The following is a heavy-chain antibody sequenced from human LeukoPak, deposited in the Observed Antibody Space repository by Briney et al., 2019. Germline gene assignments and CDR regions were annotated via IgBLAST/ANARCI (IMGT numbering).Heavy chain of an antibody. CDR2: INPSGGST. Sequence: ASVKVSCKASGYTFTSYYMHWVRQAPGQGLEWMGIINPSGGSTSYAQKFQGRVTMTRDTSTSTVYMELSSLRSEDTAVYYRARSGFRIMITFGGVIAGGWFDPWGQGTLVTVSS. CDR1: GYTFTSYY. V-gene: IGHV1-46*01. CDR3: ARSGFRIMITFGGVIAGGWFDP. J-gene: IGHJ5*02. D-gene: IGHD3-16*02.